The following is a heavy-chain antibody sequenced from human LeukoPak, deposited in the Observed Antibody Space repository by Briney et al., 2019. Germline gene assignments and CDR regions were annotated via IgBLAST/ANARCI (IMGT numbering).Heavy chain of an antibody. CDR2: MNPNSGNT. CDR3: AVGFWYCYYYYMDV. V-gene: IGHV1-8*01. D-gene: IGHD3-3*01. Sequence: GASVKVSCKASGYTFTSYDINWVRQATGQGLEWMGWMNPNSGNTGYAQKFQGRVTMTRNTSISTAYMELSSLRSEDTAVYYCAVGFWYCYYYYMDVWGKGTTVTISS. CDR1: GYTFTSYD. J-gene: IGHJ6*03.